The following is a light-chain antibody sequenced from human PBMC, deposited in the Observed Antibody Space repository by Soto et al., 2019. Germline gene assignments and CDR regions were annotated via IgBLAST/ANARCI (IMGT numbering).Light chain of an antibody. CDR3: GSWDDSLNVYV. V-gene: IGLV1-51*01. CDR1: SSNLAYNS. J-gene: IGLJ1*01. Sequence: QSVLTQPPSVSAAPGQAVTISCSGSSSNLAYNSLSWYQQHPGTAPKHLIYDDNKRPSGIPARFSGSKSGTSATLGITGLETGDEADYYCGSWDDSLNVYVFGSGTKVTVL. CDR2: DDN.